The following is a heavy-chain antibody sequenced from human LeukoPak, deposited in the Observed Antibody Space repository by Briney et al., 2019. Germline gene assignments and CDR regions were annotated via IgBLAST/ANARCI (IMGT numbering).Heavy chain of an antibody. CDR2: INPSGGST. CDR1: GYTFTTYY. J-gene: IGHJ4*02. V-gene: IGHV1-46*01. CDR3: ARAMVRGLSNPFDS. Sequence: ASVKVSCKASGYTFTTYYLHWVRQVPGQGLEWMAMINPSGGSTTYAQKFQGRVTMTRDTSTSTVYMELSSLRYEDTAVYYCARAMVRGLSNPFDSWGQGTLVTVSS. D-gene: IGHD3-10*01.